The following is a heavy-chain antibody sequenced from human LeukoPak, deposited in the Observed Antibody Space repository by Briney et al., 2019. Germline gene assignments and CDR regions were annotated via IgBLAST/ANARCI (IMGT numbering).Heavy chain of an antibody. CDR2: ISSSSSYI. J-gene: IGHJ4*02. CDR3: ARDRWQQLPLGDY. D-gene: IGHD6-13*01. CDR1: GFTFSTYA. V-gene: IGHV3-21*01. Sequence: AGGSLRLSCAASGFTFSTYAMSWARQAPGKGLEWVSSISSSSSYIYYADSVKGRFTISRDNAKNSLYLQMNSLRAEDTAVYYCARDRWQQLPLGDYWGQGTLVTVSS.